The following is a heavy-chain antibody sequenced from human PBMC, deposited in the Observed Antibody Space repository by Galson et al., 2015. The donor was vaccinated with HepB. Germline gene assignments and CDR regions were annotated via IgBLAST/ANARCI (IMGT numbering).Heavy chain of an antibody. Sequence: PALVKPTQTLTLTCTFSGFSLTTSGVGVGWIRQPPGKALEWLALIYWDDDKRYSTSLKTRLTITKDTSKDQVVLTVTNMDPVDTATYYCVHIGIDDSSGYPFDYWGQGTLVTVSS. CDR2: IYWDDDK. CDR1: GFSLTTSGVG. CDR3: VHIGIDDSSGYPFDY. D-gene: IGHD3-22*01. V-gene: IGHV2-5*02. J-gene: IGHJ4*02.